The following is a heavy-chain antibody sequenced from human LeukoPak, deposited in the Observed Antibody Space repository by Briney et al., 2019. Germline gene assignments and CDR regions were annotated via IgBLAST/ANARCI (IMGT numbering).Heavy chain of an antibody. Sequence: GGSLRLSCAASGFTVSSNYMSWVRQAPGKGLEWVSVIYSGGSTYYADSVKGRFTISRDNSKNTLYLQMNSLRAEDTAVYYCARDSPGYCSSTSCYAGRLHYWGQGTLVTVSS. CDR1: GFTVSSNY. V-gene: IGHV3-53*01. CDR3: ARDSPGYCSSTSCYAGRLHY. J-gene: IGHJ4*02. CDR2: IYSGGST. D-gene: IGHD2-2*03.